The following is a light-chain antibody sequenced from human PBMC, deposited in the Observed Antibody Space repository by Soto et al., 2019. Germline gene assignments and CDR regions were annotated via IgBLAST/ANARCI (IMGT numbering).Light chain of an antibody. CDR1: ISNIGAAYD. V-gene: IGLV1-40*01. CDR3: QSYYSTLSARYV. Sequence: QAVLTQPPSVSGAPGQRVTISCTGSISNIGAAYDVHWYRHLAGTAPKLVIYTNTYRPSGVPARFSGSKSGTSASLAITGLQAEDEADYYCQSYYSTLSARYVFGTGTKLTVL. J-gene: IGLJ1*01. CDR2: TNT.